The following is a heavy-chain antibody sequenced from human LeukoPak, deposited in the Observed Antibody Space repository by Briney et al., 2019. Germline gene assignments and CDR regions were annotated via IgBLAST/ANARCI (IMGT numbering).Heavy chain of an antibody. CDR2: TRYDGSTN. J-gene: IGHJ4*02. CDR1: GFTFSTYG. V-gene: IGHV3-30*02. CDR3: AKDGPRIGGITARYFDY. D-gene: IGHD1-7*01. Sequence: GGSLRLSCAASGFTFSTYGMHWVRQAPGKGLEWVAFTRYDGSTNFYTDSVKGRVTISRDNSKNTLYLQMSSLRAEDTAVYYCAKDGPRIGGITARYFDYWGQGTLVTVSS.